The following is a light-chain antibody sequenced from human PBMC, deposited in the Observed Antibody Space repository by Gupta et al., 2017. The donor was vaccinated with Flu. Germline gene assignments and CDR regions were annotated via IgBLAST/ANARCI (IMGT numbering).Light chain of an antibody. CDR3: SSYTTISTGV. CDR2: EII. CDR1: SSYFGAYNY. J-gene: IGLJ1*01. V-gene: IGLV2-14*01. Sequence: QSALTQPVSVSGTPGHSFTISCTDTSSYFGAYNYVSWYQQHPGKAPKLIIYEIINRPSGVSNRFSCSKSGNTASLTISGLQAEDEADYYCSSYTTISTGVFGTGTKVTVL.